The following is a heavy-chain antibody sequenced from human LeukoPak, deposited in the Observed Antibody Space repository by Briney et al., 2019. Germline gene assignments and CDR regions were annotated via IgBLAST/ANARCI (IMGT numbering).Heavy chain of an antibody. CDR2: ISYDGSNK. J-gene: IGHJ4*02. V-gene: IGHV3-30-3*01. CDR1: GFTFSSYA. Sequence: GRSLRLSCAASGFTFSSYAMHWVRQAPGKGLEWVAVISYDGSNKYYADSVKGRFTISRDNSKDTLYLQMNSLRAEDTAVYYCTRDQGTYSSSHYPFDYWGQGTLVAVSS. D-gene: IGHD6-13*01. CDR3: TRDQGTYSSSHYPFDY.